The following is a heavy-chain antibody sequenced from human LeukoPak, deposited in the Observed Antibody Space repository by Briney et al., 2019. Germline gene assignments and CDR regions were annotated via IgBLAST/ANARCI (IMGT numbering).Heavy chain of an antibody. CDR1: GYTFTGYY. CDR2: INPIRGGT. D-gene: IGHD6-13*01. J-gene: IGHJ6*03. Sequence: ASVKVSCKASGYTFTGYYMHWVPQAPGQGLEWMGWINPIRGGTHYAQKLQGRVTMTRDTTISTAYKELSRLRSDDTAVYYCAIAAAGTPYYYYYMDVWGKGTTVTISS. V-gene: IGHV1-2*02. CDR3: AIAAAGTPYYYYYMDV.